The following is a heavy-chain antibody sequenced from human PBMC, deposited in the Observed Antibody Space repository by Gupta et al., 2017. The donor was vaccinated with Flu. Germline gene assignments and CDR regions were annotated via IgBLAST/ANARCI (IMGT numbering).Heavy chain of an antibody. CDR3: ARLGSNWDDGASNYFDP. CDR2: IYHGGST. V-gene: IGHV4-4*02. Sequence: QVQLQESGPGLVKPSGTLSLTCTVSGGAISSTKWWSWVRQPPGKGLEWIGEIYHGGSTNYNSSLQSRVRMSVDKSKNQFSLKLTSVTAADTAVYYCARLGSNWDDGASNYFDPWGQGILVTVSS. D-gene: IGHD1-1*01. CDR1: GGAISSTKW. J-gene: IGHJ4*02.